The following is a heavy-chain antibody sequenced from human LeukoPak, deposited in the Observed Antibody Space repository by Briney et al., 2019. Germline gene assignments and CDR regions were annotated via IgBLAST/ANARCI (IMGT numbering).Heavy chain of an antibody. CDR3: SKSLDY. Sequence: GSLRLSCAASGFSFSTSWMDWVRQAPGKGLEWVANIKQDGSEKNYVDSVKGRFAISRDNAKNSLYLQMNSLRAEDTATYYCSKSLDYWGQGIQVTVSS. V-gene: IGHV3-7*01. J-gene: IGHJ4*02. CDR1: GFSFSTSW. CDR2: IKQDGSEK.